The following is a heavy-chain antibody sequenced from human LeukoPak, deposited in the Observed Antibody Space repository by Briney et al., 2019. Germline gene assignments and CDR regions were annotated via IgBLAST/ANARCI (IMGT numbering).Heavy chain of an antibody. Sequence: RTGGSLRLSRAASGFTVSSNYMSWVRQAPGKGLEWVSVIYSGGSTYYADSVKGGFTISRDNSKNTLYLQMNSLRAEDTAVYYCASQNYDFWSGFDYWGQGTLVTVSS. CDR1: GFTVSSNY. CDR3: ASQNYDFWSGFDY. J-gene: IGHJ4*02. V-gene: IGHV3-66*04. D-gene: IGHD3-3*01. CDR2: IYSGGST.